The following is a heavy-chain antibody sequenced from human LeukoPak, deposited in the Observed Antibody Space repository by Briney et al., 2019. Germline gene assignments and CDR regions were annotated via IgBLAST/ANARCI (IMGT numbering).Heavy chain of an antibody. CDR3: AKDGRGSSWYYYVDV. D-gene: IGHD6-13*01. CDR1: GFTFDDYA. CDR2: ISWDGGST. Sequence: PGGSLRLSCAASGFTFDDYAMHWVRQAPGKGLEWVSLISWDGGSTYHADSVKGRFTISRDNSKNSLYLQMNSLRAEDTALYYCAKDGRGSSWYYYVDVWGKGTTVTVSS. J-gene: IGHJ6*03. V-gene: IGHV3-43D*03.